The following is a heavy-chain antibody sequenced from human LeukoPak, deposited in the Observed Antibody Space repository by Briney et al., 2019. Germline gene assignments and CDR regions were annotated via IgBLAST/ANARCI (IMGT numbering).Heavy chain of an antibody. CDR3: ARDLAVAGLDY. CDR2: IYYSGST. D-gene: IGHD6-19*01. Sequence: SETLSLTCTVSGGSISSYYWSWIRQPPGKGLEWIGYIYYSGSTNYNPSLKSRVTISVDTSKNQFSLKLSSVTAADTAVYCCARDLAVAGLDYWGQGTLVTVSS. J-gene: IGHJ4*02. V-gene: IGHV4-59*01. CDR1: GGSISSYY.